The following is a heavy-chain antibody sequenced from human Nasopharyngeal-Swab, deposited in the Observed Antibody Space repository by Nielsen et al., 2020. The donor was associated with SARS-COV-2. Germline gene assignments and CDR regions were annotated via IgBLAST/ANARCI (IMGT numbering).Heavy chain of an antibody. CDR1: GYTFTSYY. D-gene: IGHD3-10*01. CDR3: ARDLMYYYGSGSSPFYMDV. V-gene: IGHV1-2*06. Sequence: ASVKVSCKASGYTFTSYYMHWVRQAPGQGLEWMGRINPNSGGTNYAQKFQGRVTMTRDTSISTAYMELSRLRSDDTAVYYCARDLMYYYGSGSSPFYMDVWGKGTTVTVSS. CDR2: INPNSGGT. J-gene: IGHJ6*03.